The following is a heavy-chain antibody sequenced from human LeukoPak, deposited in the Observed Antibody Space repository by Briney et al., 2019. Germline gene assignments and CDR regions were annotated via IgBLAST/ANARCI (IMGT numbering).Heavy chain of an antibody. CDR3: ATGPDRAPRDYFDY. V-gene: IGHV1-2*02. CDR2: INPNSGGT. J-gene: IGHJ4*02. Sequence: ASVKVSCKASGYTFTGYYMHWVRQARGQGLEWMGWINPNSGGTNYAQKFQGRVTMTRDTSISTANMELSGLKSYDTAVYYCATGPDRAPRDYFDYWGQGTLVTVSS. CDR1: GYTFTGYY.